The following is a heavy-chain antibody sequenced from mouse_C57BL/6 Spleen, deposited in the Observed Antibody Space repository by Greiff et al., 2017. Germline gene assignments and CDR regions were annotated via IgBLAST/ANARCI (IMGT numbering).Heavy chain of an antibody. CDR2: IYPRSGNT. J-gene: IGHJ2*01. D-gene: IGHD4-1*01. CDR1: GYTFTSYG. Sequence: QVQLQQSGAELARPGASVKLSCKASGYTFTSYGISWVKQRTGQGLEWIGEIYPRSGNTYYNEKFKGKATLTADKSSSTAYMELRSLTSEDSAVYFCARRGLTGKGGYFDYWGQGTTLTVSS. V-gene: IGHV1-81*01. CDR3: ARRGLTGKGGYFDY.